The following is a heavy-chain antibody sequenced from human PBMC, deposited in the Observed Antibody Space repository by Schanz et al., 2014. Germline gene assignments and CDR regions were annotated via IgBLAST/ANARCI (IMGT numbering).Heavy chain of an antibody. CDR1: GFTFSSYA. J-gene: IGHJ5*02. CDR3: AKAADWPVTRCDP. Sequence: EVQLLESGGGLVQPGGSLRLSCAASGFTFSSYAMSWVRQAPGKGLEWVSAISGSGGSTYYADSVKGRFTISSDSSKNTQDRQMRSLRADDTAVYYCAKAADWPVTRCDPWGQGTRVTVSS. CDR2: ISGSGGST. D-gene: IGHD3-9*01. V-gene: IGHV3-23*01.